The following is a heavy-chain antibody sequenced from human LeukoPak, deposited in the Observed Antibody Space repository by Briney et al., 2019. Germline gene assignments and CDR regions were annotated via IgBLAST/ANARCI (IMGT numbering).Heavy chain of an antibody. CDR3: ARDQAREDIVVVPAANSGPAGGSDWFDP. CDR1: GGSISSGSYY. J-gene: IGHJ5*02. CDR2: IYTSGST. D-gene: IGHD2-2*01. Sequence: PSQTLSLTCTVSGGSISSGSYYWSWIRQPAGKGLEWIGRIYTSGSTNYNPSLKSRVTISVDTSKNQFSLKLSSVTAADTAVYYCARDQAREDIVVVPAANSGPAGGSDWFDPWGQGTVVTVSS. V-gene: IGHV4-61*02.